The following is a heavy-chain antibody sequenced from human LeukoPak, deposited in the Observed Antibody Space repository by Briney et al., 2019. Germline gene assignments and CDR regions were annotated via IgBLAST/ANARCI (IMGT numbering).Heavy chain of an antibody. J-gene: IGHJ4*02. CDR2: ISSRSRFI. V-gene: IGHV3-21*06. CDR3: APLGYCSDTSCSDTDY. D-gene: IGHD2-2*01. CDR1: GFTFSSYS. Sequence: PGGSLRLSCVASGFTFSSYSLNWVRQAPGKGLEWVSCISSRSRFIKYADSVKGRFTISRDNARNSLYLQMNSLRAEDTAVYYCAPLGYCSDTSCSDTDYWGQGTLVTVSS.